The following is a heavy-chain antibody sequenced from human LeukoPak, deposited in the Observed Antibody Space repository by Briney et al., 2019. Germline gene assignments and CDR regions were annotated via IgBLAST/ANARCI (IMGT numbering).Heavy chain of an antibody. V-gene: IGHV3-21*01. J-gene: IGHJ5*02. CDR2: ISSSSSYI. CDR1: GFTFSSYS. CDR3: ARDQGDSVVVPAANWFDP. Sequence: GGSLRLSCAASGFTFSSYSMNWVRQAPGKGLEWVSSISSSSSYIYYADSVKGRFTISRDNAKNSLYLQMNSLRAEDTAVYYCARDQGDSVVVPAANWFDPWGQGTLVTVSS. D-gene: IGHD2-2*01.